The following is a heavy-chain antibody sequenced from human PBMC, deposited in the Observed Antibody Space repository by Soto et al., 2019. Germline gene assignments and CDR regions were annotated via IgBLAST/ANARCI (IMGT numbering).Heavy chain of an antibody. CDR1: GCNFDKFW. CDR3: AVLLQDFEYDSCGYRHNWFYP. D-gene: IGHD3-22*01. CDR2: IYPGDSDT. J-gene: IGHJ5*02. V-gene: IGHV5-51*01. Sequence: PGESLKISCKASGCNFDKFWIGWVLQIPGKGLEWMGIIYPGDSDTRYRPSFQGQVTISVDKSISTAYLQWSSLKASDTAMYYCAVLLQDFEYDSCGYRHNWFYPWGQGTLVTVSS.